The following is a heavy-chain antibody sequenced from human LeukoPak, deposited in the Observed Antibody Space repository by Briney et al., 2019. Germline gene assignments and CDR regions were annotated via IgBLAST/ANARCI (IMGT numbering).Heavy chain of an antibody. CDR2: ISAYNGNT. CDR1: GYTFTSYG. V-gene: IGHV1-18*01. Sequence: GASVKVSCKASGYTFTSYGISWVRQAPGQGLEWMGWISAYNGNTNYAQKLQGRVTMTTDTSTSTAYMELRSLRSDDTAVYYCTGGVYCSSTSCYLVLDYWGQGTLVTVSS. CDR3: TGGVYCSSTSCYLVLDY. D-gene: IGHD2-2*01. J-gene: IGHJ4*02.